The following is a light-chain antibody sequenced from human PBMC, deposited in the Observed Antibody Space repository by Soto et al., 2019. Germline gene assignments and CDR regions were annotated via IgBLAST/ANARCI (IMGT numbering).Light chain of an antibody. Sequence: EIVMTQSPVTLSVSPGERATLSCRASQSVSSNLAWYQQKPGQAPRLIMYGASNRPGRTPDRFSGTGSGTDFTLTISSLEPEDFALYYCQKYGNSPSTTFGQGTRLENK. CDR3: QKYGNSPSTT. CDR2: GAS. J-gene: IGKJ5*01. V-gene: IGKV3-20*01. CDR1: QSVSSN.